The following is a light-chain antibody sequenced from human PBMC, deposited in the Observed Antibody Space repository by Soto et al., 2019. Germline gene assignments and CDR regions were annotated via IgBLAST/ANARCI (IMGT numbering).Light chain of an antibody. V-gene: IGKV1-27*01. J-gene: IGKJ1*01. CDR1: QVIFNY. CDR2: DAP. Sequence: DIEMTQSPSSLSASIGDRVTITCRASQVIFNYLAWFQKKPGRAPQLLIYDAPSLRAGVPSRVSGSRSGTEFTLTISSLQPEDVATYYCQKYDSAPRTFGQGTKVEL. CDR3: QKYDSAPRT.